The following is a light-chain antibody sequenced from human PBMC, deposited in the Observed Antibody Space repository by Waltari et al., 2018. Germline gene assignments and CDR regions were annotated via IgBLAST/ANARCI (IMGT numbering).Light chain of an antibody. CDR2: DAS. J-gene: IGKJ4*01. Sequence: EVVLTQSPATLSLSPGERATLSCRASQSVSIYLVWYQQEPGQPPRLLISDASNRATGIPARFSGGGSGTDFTLTISSLEPEDSAVYYCQQRNTWPTVTFGGGTKVEIK. CDR1: QSVSIY. V-gene: IGKV3-11*01. CDR3: QQRNTWPTVT.